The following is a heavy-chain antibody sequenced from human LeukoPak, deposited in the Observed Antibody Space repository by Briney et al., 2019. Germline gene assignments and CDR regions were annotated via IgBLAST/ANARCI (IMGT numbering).Heavy chain of an antibody. CDR2: ISGSGGST. J-gene: IGHJ4*02. CDR1: GFTVSSNY. CDR3: AKKVPGYYFDY. Sequence: AGGSLRLSCAASGFTVSSNYMSWVRQAPGKGLEWVSAISGSGGSTYYADSVKGRFTISRDNSKNTLYLQMNSLRAEDTAVYYCAKKVPGYYFDYWGQGTLVTVSS. V-gene: IGHV3-23*01. D-gene: IGHD3-10*01.